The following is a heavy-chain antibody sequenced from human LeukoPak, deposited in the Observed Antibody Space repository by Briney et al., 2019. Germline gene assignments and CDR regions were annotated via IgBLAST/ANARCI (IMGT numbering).Heavy chain of an antibody. CDR1: GFTFSTYS. V-gene: IGHV3-21*01. CDR2: ISSTSNYI. D-gene: IGHD2-15*01. CDR3: ARGPISVVAALGIFDF. Sequence: GGSLRLSCAASGFTFSTYSFNWVRQAPGKGLEWVSSISSTSNYIYYADSVKGRFTISRDNAKNSLYLQMNSLRAEDTALYYCARGPISVVAALGIFDFWGQGILVTVSS. J-gene: IGHJ4*02.